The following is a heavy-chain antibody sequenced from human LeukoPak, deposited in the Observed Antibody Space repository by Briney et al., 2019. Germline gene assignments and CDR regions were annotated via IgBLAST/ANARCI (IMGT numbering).Heavy chain of an antibody. Sequence: SETLSLTCAVYGGSFSGYYWSWIRQPPGKGLEWIGEIKHSGSTNYNPSLKSRVTISVDTSKNQFSLKLSSVTAADTAVYYCARGRFDSSGYYHPSPDYWGQGTLVTVSS. J-gene: IGHJ4*02. CDR1: GGSFSGYY. CDR3: ARGRFDSSGYYHPSPDY. V-gene: IGHV4-34*01. CDR2: IKHSGST. D-gene: IGHD3-22*01.